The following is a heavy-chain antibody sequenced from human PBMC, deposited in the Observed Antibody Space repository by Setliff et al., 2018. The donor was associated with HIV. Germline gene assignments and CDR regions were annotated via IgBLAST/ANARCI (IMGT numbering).Heavy chain of an antibody. V-gene: IGHV3-20*04. CDR3: ARLMYSSGPGSFDY. J-gene: IGHJ4*02. CDR1: GFTFEDYG. Sequence: GGSLRLSCAVPGFTFEDYGMSWVRQAPGKGLEWVSGINWNGGSTGYVDSVKGRFTISRDNAKNSLYLQMNSLRAEDTAVYYCARLMYSSGPGSFDYWGQGTLVTVSS. D-gene: IGHD6-19*01. CDR2: INWNGGST.